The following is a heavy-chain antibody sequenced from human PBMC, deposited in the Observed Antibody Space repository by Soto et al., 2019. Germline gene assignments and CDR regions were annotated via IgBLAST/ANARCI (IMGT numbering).Heavy chain of an antibody. CDR2: INPSGGST. Sequence: ASVKVSCKASGYTFTSYYMHWVRQAPGQGLEWMGIINPSGGSTSYAQKFQGRVTMTRDTSTSTVYMELSSLRSEDTAVYYCARDIVVVPAAQSEEHYYYYGMDVWG. CDR3: ARDIVVVPAAQSEEHYYYYGMDV. D-gene: IGHD2-2*01. J-gene: IGHJ6*02. V-gene: IGHV1-46*03. CDR1: GYTFTSYY.